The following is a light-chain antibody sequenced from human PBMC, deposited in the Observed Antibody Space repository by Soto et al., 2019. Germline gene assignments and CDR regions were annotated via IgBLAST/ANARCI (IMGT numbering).Light chain of an antibody. V-gene: IGLV2-18*02. CDR1: SSDVGSYNR. J-gene: IGLJ3*02. Sequence: QSALTQPPSVSGSPGQSVTISCSGTSSDVGSYNRVSWHQQPPGTAPKLIIYEVSYRPSGVPDRFSGSKSGNAASLTISGLQAEDEADYYCTSYRSSNTLVFGGGTKVTVL. CDR2: EVS. CDR3: TSYRSSNTLV.